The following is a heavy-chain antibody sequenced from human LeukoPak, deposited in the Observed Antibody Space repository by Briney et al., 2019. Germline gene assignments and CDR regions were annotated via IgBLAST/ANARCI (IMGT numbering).Heavy chain of an antibody. J-gene: IGHJ6*02. D-gene: IGHD3-22*01. CDR1: GFTVSSNY. CDR2: IYSGGST. CDR3: ARTRGYYDSSGYFPDGYYYYYGMDV. Sequence: GGSLRLSCAASGFTVSSNYMSWVRQAPGKGLEWVSVIYSGGSTYYADSVKGRFTISRDNAKNSLYLQMNSLRAEDTAVYYCARTRGYYDSSGYFPDGYYYYYGMDVWGQGTTVTVSS. V-gene: IGHV3-53*01.